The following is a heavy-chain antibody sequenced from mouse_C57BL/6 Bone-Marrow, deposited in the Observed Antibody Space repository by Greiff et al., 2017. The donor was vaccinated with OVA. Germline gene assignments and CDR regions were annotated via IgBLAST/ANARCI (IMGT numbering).Heavy chain of an antibody. Sequence: VQLQQPGAELVKPGASVKLSCKASGYTFTSYWMHWVKQRPGRGLEWIGRIDPNRGGTKYNEKFKSKATLTVDKPSSTAYMQLSSLTSEDSAVYYCARERITTVAYWYFDVWGTGTTVTVSS. J-gene: IGHJ1*03. CDR3: ARERITTVAYWYFDV. V-gene: IGHV1-72*01. CDR2: IDPNRGGT. CDR1: GYTFTSYW. D-gene: IGHD1-1*01.